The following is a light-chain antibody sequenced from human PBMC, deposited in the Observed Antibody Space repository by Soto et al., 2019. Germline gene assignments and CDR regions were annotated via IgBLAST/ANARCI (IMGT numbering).Light chain of an antibody. CDR1: QVISTS. V-gene: IGKV1-9*01. CDR2: AAS. CDR3: QQLFESPIT. J-gene: IGKJ5*01. Sequence: DIQLTQSPSFLSPSIGESVTITCRASQVISTSFAWYQVKPGKAPKLLIYAASTLESRVPSRFSATVSGTEFSLTITSLQAEDFATDYCQQLFESPITFGQGTLLESK.